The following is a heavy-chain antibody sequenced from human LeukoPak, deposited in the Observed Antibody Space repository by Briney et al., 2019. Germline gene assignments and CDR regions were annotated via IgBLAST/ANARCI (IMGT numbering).Heavy chain of an antibody. CDR2: IYYSGST. CDR3: AHFGVVNPDY. V-gene: IGHV4-39*01. CDR1: GGSISSSSYY. D-gene: IGHD3-3*01. J-gene: IGHJ4*02. Sequence: KSSETLSLTCTVSGGSISSSSYYWGWIRQPPGKGLEWIGSIYYSGSTYYNPSLKSRVTISVDTSKNQFSLNLSSVTAADTAIYYCAHFGVVNPDYWGQGTLVTVSS.